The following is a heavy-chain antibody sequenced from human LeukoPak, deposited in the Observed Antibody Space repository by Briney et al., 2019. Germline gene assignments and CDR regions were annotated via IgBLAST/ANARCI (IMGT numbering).Heavy chain of an antibody. CDR1: GFTFINYG. CDR2: ISYDGTNK. V-gene: IGHV3-30*18. Sequence: AGGSLRLSCAASGFTFINYGMHWVRQAPGKGLEWVAVISYDGTNKYYADSVKGRFTISRDNSKNTLYLQINSLKTDDTAVYYCANYGDYQYFDYWGQGTPVTVSS. CDR3: ANYGDYQYFDY. J-gene: IGHJ4*02. D-gene: IGHD4-17*01.